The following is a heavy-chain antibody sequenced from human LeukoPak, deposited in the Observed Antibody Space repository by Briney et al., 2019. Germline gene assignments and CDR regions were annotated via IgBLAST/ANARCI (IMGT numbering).Heavy chain of an antibody. CDR3: ARLTSSWYQDWYFDL. Sequence: PSETLSLTCTVSGGSISSSSYYWGWIRQPPGKGLEWIGSIYYSGSTYYNPSLKSRVTISVDTSKNQFSLKLSSVTAADTAVYYCARLTSSWYQDWYFDLWGRGTLVTVSS. CDR1: GGSISSSSYY. D-gene: IGHD6-13*01. CDR2: IYYSGST. J-gene: IGHJ2*01. V-gene: IGHV4-39*07.